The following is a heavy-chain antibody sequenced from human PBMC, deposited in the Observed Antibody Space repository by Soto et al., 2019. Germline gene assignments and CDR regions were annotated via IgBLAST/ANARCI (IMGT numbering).Heavy chain of an antibody. V-gene: IGHV3-21*01. CDR3: ARDYYDSFFDY. Sequence: PGGSLRLSCAASGFTFSSYSMNLVRQAPGKGLEWVSSISKSSRYIYYADSVKGRFTISRDNAKNSLYLQMNSLRAEDTAVYYCARDYYDSFFDYWGQGTLVTVSS. D-gene: IGHD3-22*01. J-gene: IGHJ4*02. CDR1: GFTFSSYS. CDR2: ISKSSRYI.